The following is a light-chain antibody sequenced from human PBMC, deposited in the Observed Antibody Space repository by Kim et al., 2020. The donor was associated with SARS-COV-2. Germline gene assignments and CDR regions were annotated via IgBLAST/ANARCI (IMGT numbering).Light chain of an antibody. J-gene: IGKJ1*01. CDR1: QSISSW. CDR2: DAS. Sequence: ASVGDRVPISCRASQSISSWLAWLQQRPGKAPQLLIYDASSLESGVASRFSGSGSGTEFTLTISSLQPDDFATYYCQQYNSDSKTFGQGTKVDIK. V-gene: IGKV1-5*01. CDR3: QQYNSDSKT.